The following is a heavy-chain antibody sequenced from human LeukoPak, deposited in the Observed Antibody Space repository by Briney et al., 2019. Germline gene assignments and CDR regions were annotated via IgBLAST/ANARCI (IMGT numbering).Heavy chain of an antibody. V-gene: IGHV4-38-2*02. D-gene: IGHD2-2*01. CDR3: ARDGVVPAAMTLDAIDY. J-gene: IGHJ4*02. CDR1: GYSISSGYY. CDR2: IYHSGST. Sequence: PSETLSLTCAVSGYSISSGYYWGWIRPPPGKGLEWIGSIYHSGSTYYNPSLKSRVTISVDTSKNQFSLKLSSVTAADTAVYYCARDGVVPAAMTLDAIDYWGQGTLVTVSS.